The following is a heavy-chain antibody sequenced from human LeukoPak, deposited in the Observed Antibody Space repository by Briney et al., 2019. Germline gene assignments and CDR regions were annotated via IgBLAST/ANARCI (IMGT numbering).Heavy chain of an antibody. J-gene: IGHJ1*01. CDR2: ISSNGAST. CDR3: VKGGYYDSSGFPEYFQD. Sequence: PGGSLRLSCSASEFSFSRYAMHWVRQGPGQGLEHVSTISSNGASTYYADSAKGRFTISRDNSKNTLYLQLSSLSAEDTAVYYCVKGGYYDSSGFPEYFQDWGQGTLVSASS. V-gene: IGHV3-64D*09. D-gene: IGHD3-22*01. CDR1: EFSFSRYA.